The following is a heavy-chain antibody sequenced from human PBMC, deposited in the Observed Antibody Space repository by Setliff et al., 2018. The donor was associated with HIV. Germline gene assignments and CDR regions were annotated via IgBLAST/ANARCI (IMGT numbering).Heavy chain of an antibody. J-gene: IGHJ4*02. V-gene: IGHV1-3*03. CDR3: ARGSKRWLQFDFFDY. CDR1: GYTFTSHA. Sequence: ASVKVSCKASGYTFTSHAFHWVRQAPGQSLEWMGWINVGNGNTRYSREFEGRVTITRDTSASTVHLELTSLRSEDMAVYYCARGSKRWLQFDFFDYWARELWSP. CDR2: INVGNGNT. D-gene: IGHD5-12*01.